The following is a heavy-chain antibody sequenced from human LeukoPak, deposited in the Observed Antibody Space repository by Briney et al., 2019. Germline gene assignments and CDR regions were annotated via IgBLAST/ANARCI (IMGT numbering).Heavy chain of an antibody. CDR1: GGSVSSYY. Sequence: PSETLSLTCTVSGGSVSSYYWSWIRQPPGKGLEWIGSIYHSGSTYYNPPLKSRVTISVDTSKNQFSLKLSSVTAADTAVYYCARDAQPPDAFDIWGQGTMVTVSS. V-gene: IGHV4-38-2*02. CDR3: ARDAQPPDAFDI. J-gene: IGHJ3*02. CDR2: IYHSGST.